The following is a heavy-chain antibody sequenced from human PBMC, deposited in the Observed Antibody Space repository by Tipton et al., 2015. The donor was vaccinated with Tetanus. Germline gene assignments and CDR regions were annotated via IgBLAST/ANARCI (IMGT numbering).Heavy chain of an antibody. Sequence: TLSLTCSVSGGSISSGDCFWSWIRQLPGKGLECLGNFHHSGSTYYDPSLKSRVTISTDTSKNQFSLRLSSVTAADTAVYYCARDFGYCNGGSCYRPFDYWGQGTLVTVSS. CDR3: ARDFGYCNGGSCYRPFDY. CDR1: GGSISSGDCF. CDR2: FHHSGST. J-gene: IGHJ4*02. D-gene: IGHD2-15*01. V-gene: IGHV4-31*03.